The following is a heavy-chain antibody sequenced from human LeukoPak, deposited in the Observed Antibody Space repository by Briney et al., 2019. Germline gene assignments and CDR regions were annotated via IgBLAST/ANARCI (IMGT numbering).Heavy chain of an antibody. D-gene: IGHD1-26*01. CDR3: AKTWEPKFGFDH. CDR2: ISSSSSTI. J-gene: IGHJ4*02. Sequence: PGGSMRLSCAASGFSFSSYRVNWVRQAPGKGLEWVSYISSSSSTIYYADSVKGRFTISRDNAKNSLYLQMNSLRAEDTAVYYCAKTWEPKFGFDHWGEGTLVTVSS. V-gene: IGHV3-48*01. CDR1: GFSFSSYR.